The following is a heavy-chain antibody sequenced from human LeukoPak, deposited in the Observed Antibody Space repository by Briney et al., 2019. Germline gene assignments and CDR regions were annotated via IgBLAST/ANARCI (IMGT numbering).Heavy chain of an antibody. CDR2: INPNSGGT. Sequence: ASVKVSCKASGYTFTGYYMHWVRQAPGQGLEWMGWINPNSGGTNYAQKFQGRVTMTRDTSISTAYMELSRLRSDDTAVYYCAKAPANYVDTAMGSFDYWGQGTLVTVSS. D-gene: IGHD5-18*01. V-gene: IGHV1-2*02. CDR3: AKAPANYVDTAMGSFDY. CDR1: GYTFTGYY. J-gene: IGHJ4*02.